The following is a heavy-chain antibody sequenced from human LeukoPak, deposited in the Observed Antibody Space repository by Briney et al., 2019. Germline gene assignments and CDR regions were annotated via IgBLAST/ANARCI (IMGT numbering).Heavy chain of an antibody. CDR2: IWYDGSNK. Sequence: QPGRSLRLSCAASGFTFSSYGMHWVRQAPGKGLEWVAVIWYDGSNKYYADSVKGRFTISRDNSKNTLYLQMNSLRAEDTAVYYCAGRRVLDASFDYWGQGTLVTVSS. V-gene: IGHV3-33*01. D-gene: IGHD3-16*01. CDR3: AGRRVLDASFDY. CDR1: GFTFSSYG. J-gene: IGHJ4*02.